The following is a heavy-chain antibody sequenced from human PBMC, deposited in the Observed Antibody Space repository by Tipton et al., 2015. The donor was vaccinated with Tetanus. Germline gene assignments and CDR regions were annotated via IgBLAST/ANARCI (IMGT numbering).Heavy chain of an antibody. D-gene: IGHD2-21*01. V-gene: IGHV3-53*01. J-gene: IGHJ4*02. Sequence: QLVQSGGGLIQPGESLRLSCAASGFTVSSNYMTWVRQAPGKGLEWVSLIYSGGNTYYADSVKGRFTISRDNSKNTLYLQMNSLRAEDTAVYYCARAAVDAVVVVGTARDRTSPYYWGQGTRVTVSS. CDR3: ARAAVDAVVVVGTARDRTSPYY. CDR2: IYSGGNT. CDR1: GFTVSSNY.